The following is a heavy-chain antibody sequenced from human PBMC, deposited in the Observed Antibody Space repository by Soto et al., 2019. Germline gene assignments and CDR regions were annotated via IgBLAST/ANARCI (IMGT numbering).Heavy chain of an antibody. CDR2: IIPILGIA. CDR3: ARTGYTAGTEDDY. J-gene: IGHJ4*02. V-gene: IGHV1-69*02. D-gene: IGHD2-21*02. CDR1: GGTFSRYT. Sequence: QVQLVQSGAEVKKPGSSVKVSCKASGGTFSRYTISWVRQAPGQGLEWMGRIIPILGIANYAQKFQGRVTITADKSTSTAYMELSSLRSEDTAVYYCARTGYTAGTEDDYWGQGTLVTVSS.